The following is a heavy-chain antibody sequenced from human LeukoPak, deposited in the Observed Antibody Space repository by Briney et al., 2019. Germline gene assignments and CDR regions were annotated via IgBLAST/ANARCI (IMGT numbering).Heavy chain of an antibody. CDR1: GVNLSVDG. V-gene: IGHV3-20*04. CDR2: INWNSGER. CDR3: TRSSEWDPKQLGLKYFDY. J-gene: IGHJ4*02. Sequence: VGSLRHSRAPSGVNLSVDGVSAVRPAPRKGVEWISGINWNSGERRYAVSVRGRVTISRDNARNSLYLHMDGLRGEDTGLYYCTRSSEWDPKQLGLKYFDYWGQGALVTVSS. D-gene: IGHD1-26*01.